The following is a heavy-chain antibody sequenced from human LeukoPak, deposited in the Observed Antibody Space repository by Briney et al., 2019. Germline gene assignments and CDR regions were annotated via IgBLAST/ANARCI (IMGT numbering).Heavy chain of an antibody. CDR2: IIPIFGTA. CDR1: GYTFTGYY. J-gene: IGHJ4*02. D-gene: IGHD3-9*01. V-gene: IGHV1-69*13. CDR3: ARGHYDILTGLRNFDY. Sequence: ASVKVSCKASGYTFTGYYMHWVRQAPGQGLEWMGGIIPIFGTANYAQKFQGRVTITADESTSTAYMELSSLRSEDTAVYYCARGHYDILTGLRNFDYWGQGTLVTVSS.